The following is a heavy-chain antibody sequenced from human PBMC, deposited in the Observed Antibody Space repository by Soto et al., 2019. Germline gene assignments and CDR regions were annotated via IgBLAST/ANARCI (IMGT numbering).Heavy chain of an antibody. D-gene: IGHD2-2*01. CDR1: EFTFSNYG. V-gene: IGHV3-30*18. CDR3: AKDVKKEEVDYHLDY. J-gene: IGHJ4*02. CDR2: ISYDGSDK. Sequence: QVQLVESGGGVVQPGRSLRLSCVASEFTFSNYGMHWVRQGRGKGLEWVAVISYDGSDKYYADSVKGRLTISRDNSKNTLYLQMYSLRAEDTGVYYCAKDVKKEEVDYHLDYWGQGTLVTVSS.